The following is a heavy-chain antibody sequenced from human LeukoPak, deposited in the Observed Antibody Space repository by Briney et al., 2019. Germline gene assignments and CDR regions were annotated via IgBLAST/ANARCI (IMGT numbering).Heavy chain of an antibody. J-gene: IGHJ1*01. V-gene: IGHV3-53*01. CDR1: GFSFTTYW. D-gene: IGHD3-10*01. CDR2: IYSGGST. Sequence: GGSLRLSCAASGFSFTTYWMSWVRQAPGKGLEWVSVIYSGGSTYYADSVKGRFTISRDNSKNTLYLQMNSLRAEDTAVYYCARDIPMVRGPTQHWGQGTLVTVSS. CDR3: ARDIPMVRGPTQH.